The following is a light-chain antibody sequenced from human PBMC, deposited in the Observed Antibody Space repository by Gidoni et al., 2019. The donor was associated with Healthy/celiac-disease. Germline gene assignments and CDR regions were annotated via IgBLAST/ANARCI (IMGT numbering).Light chain of an antibody. CDR3: QAWDSSLV. J-gene: IGLJ2*01. V-gene: IGLV3-1*01. Sequence: SHELTQPPSVSVSPGQTASITCSGDKLGDKYACWYQQKPGQSPVLVIYQDSKRPSGIPERFSGSNSGNTATLTISGTQAMDEADYYCQAWDSSLVFGGGTKLTVL. CDR1: KLGDKY. CDR2: QDS.